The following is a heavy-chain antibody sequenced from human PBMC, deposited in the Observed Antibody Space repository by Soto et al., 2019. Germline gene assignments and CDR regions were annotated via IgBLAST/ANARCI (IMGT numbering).Heavy chain of an antibody. D-gene: IGHD2-21*01. CDR3: AKLKMGVVVKD. V-gene: IGHV4-39*01. J-gene: IGHJ4*02. CDR2: IYYSGST. CDR1: GGSISSSSYY. Sequence: GSLRLSCTVSGGSISSSSYYWGWIRQPPGKGLEWIGSIYYSGSTYYNPSLKSRVTISVDTSKNQFSLKLSSVTAADTAVYYCAKLKMGVVVKDWGQGTLVTVSS.